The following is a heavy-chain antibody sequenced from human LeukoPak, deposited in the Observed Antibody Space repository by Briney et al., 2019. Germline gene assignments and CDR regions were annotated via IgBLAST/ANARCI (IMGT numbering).Heavy chain of an antibody. CDR1: GGSFSGYY. CDR3: ARARTYYYDSSGYLNAFDI. J-gene: IGHJ3*02. D-gene: IGHD3-22*01. Sequence: SETLSLTCAVYGGSFSGYYWSWIRQPPGKGLEWIGEINHSGSTNYNPSLKSRVTISVDTSKNQFSLKLSSVTAADTAVYYCARARTYYYDSSGYLNAFDIWGQGTMVTVSS. V-gene: IGHV4-34*01. CDR2: INHSGST.